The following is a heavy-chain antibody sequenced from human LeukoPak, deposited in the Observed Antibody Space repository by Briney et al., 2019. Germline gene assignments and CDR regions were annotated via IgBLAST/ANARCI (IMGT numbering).Heavy chain of an antibody. CDR2: IYTSGST. CDR1: GGSISSGSYY. V-gene: IGHV4-61*02. J-gene: IGHJ6*03. CDR3: ARVGVRSYYYYMDV. Sequence: PSETLSLTCTVSGGSISSGSYYWSWIRQPAGKGLEWIGRIYTSGSTNYNPSLKSRVTISVDTSKNQFSLKLSSVTAADTAVYYCARVGVRSYYYYMDVWGKGTTVTISS. D-gene: IGHD3-16*01.